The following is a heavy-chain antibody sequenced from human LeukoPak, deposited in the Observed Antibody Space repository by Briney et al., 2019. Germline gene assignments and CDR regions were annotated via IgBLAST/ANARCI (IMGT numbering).Heavy chain of an antibody. CDR2: IIPIFGTA. Sequence: SVKVSCKASGYTFTNYDINWVRQATGQGLEWMGGIIPIFGTANYAQKFQGRVTITADESTSTAYMELSSLRSEDTAVYYCASSDDYSNLIYYYGMDVWGQGTTDTVSS. CDR3: ASSDDYSNLIYYYGMDV. V-gene: IGHV1-69*13. D-gene: IGHD4-11*01. CDR1: GYTFTNYD. J-gene: IGHJ6*02.